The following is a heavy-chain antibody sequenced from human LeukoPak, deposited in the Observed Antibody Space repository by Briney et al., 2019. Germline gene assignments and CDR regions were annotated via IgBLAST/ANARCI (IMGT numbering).Heavy chain of an antibody. D-gene: IGHD3-3*01. CDR2: INPDGSTT. J-gene: IGHJ6*03. CDR1: GFTFSNYW. Sequence: GGSLRLSCAASGFTFSNYWMHWVRQDPGKGLVWVSFINPDGSTTNYADSVKGRFTISRDNANNSLYLQMNSLRAEDTAVYYCARDPSPYYDFWSGYSYYMDVWGKGTTVTVSS. CDR3: ARDPSPYYDFWSGYSYYMDV. V-gene: IGHV3-74*01.